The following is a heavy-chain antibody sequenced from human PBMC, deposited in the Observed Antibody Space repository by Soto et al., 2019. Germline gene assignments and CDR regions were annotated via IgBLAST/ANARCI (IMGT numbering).Heavy chain of an antibody. Sequence: PGGSLRLSCAASGFTFRSYWMSWVRQAPGKGLEWVANIKQDGSEKYYVDSVKGRFTISRDNAKNSLYLQMNSLRAEDTAVYYCARERTIFGVSGYWGQGTLVTVYS. V-gene: IGHV3-7*03. J-gene: IGHJ4*02. CDR1: GFTFRSYW. CDR2: IKQDGSEK. CDR3: ARERTIFGVSGY. D-gene: IGHD3-3*01.